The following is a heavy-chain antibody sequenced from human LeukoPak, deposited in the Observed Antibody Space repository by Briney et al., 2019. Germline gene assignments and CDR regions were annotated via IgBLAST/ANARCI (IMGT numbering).Heavy chain of an antibody. V-gene: IGHV3-15*01. Sequence: GGSLRLSCAAPGFTFSGAWLSWVRQAPGKGLEWIGRIKNGGTTDYAAPVKGRFTISRDDSKATLYLQMNSLKTDDTAIYYCTTVTHFYLGGQGTLVTVSS. CDR2: IKNGGTT. CDR3: TTVTHFYL. D-gene: IGHD4-23*01. J-gene: IGHJ4*02. CDR1: GFTFSGAW.